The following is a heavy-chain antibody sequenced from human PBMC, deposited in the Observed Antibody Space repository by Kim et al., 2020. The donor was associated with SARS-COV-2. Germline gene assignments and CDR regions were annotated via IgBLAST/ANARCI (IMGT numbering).Heavy chain of an antibody. CDR3: ARGHGNGWRGDY. V-gene: IGHV3-74*01. D-gene: IGHD6-19*01. CDR1: GFTFSSYW. J-gene: IGHJ4*02. CDR2: INNGGTYT. Sequence: GESLKISCAASGFTFSSYWMHWVRQAPGKGLVWISAINNGGTYTKYADSVKGRFTISRDNAKNTLYVQMNSLRVEDTALYYCARGHGNGWRGDYWGQGTL.